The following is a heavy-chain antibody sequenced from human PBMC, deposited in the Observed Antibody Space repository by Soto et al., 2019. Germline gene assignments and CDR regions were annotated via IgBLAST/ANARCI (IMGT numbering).Heavy chain of an antibody. CDR2: IKSKTDGGTT. CDR3: THDYGDYRYYFDY. CDR1: GFTFTYAW. Sequence: GGSLRLSCAASGFTFTYAWMSWVRQAPGKGPEWVGRIKSKTDGGTTDYAAPVKGRFTISRDDSKNTLCLQMNSLKIEDTAVYYCTHDYGDYRYYFDYWGPGTLVTVSS. J-gene: IGHJ4*02. D-gene: IGHD4-17*01. V-gene: IGHV3-15*01.